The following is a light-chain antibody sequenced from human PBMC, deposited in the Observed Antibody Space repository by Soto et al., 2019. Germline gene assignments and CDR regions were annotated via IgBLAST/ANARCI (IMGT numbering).Light chain of an antibody. CDR3: QQYNNWPLT. J-gene: IGKJ5*01. V-gene: IGKV3-11*01. CDR2: DAS. Sequence: EVVLTQSPDTLSLPPGERATLSCRASQSISSYLAWYQQKPGQAPRLLIYDASSRATGIPARFSGSGSGTDFTLTISSLEPEDFAVYYCQQYNNWPLTFGQGTRLEIK. CDR1: QSISSY.